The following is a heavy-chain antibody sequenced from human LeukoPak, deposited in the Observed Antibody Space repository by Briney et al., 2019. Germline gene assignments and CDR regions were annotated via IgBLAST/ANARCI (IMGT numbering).Heavy chain of an antibody. CDR2: IKQDGSEK. CDR3: ARGPHIAATSY. V-gene: IGHV3-7*03. Sequence: GGALRLSCVASGLSFNNYRMTWVRQARGKGLEGVANIKQDGSEKQYVDSVKGRFAISRENAKKSMYLQINTLRAEDTAVYYCARGPHIAATSYWGQGTLVTVSS. D-gene: IGHD6-25*01. CDR1: GLSFNNYR. J-gene: IGHJ4*02.